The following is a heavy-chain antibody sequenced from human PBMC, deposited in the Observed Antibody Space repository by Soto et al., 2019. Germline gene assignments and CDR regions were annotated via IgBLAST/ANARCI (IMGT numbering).Heavy chain of an antibody. V-gene: IGHV2-5*02. Sequence: QITLKESGPTLVKPTQTLTLTCTFPGFSLSTRGVGVGWIRPPPGKALEWPAFLYWDDDKRYSPSLKSRRTITMGPSKSQVLLTMTKMVTVDTATYYCARTSVNWVSRGVVDCWGQGTLVTVAS. CDR2: LYWDDDK. CDR3: ARTSVNWVSRGVVDC. CDR1: GFSLSTRGVG. D-gene: IGHD1-1*01. J-gene: IGHJ4*02.